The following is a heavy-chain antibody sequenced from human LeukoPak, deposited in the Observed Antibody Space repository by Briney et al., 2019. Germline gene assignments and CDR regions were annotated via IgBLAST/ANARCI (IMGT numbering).Heavy chain of an antibody. CDR3: ARDFDTSGHYLFDY. CDR2: MWSDGSKK. Sequence: PGRSLRLSCAASGFTLSYYGIHWVRQAPGKGLEWVAVMWSDGSKKFYADSVKGRFTVSRDNSKNTVYLQMNSLRAEDTAVYYCARDFDTSGHYLFDYWGQGTLITVSS. V-gene: IGHV3-33*01. J-gene: IGHJ4*02. CDR1: GFTLSYYG. D-gene: IGHD3-22*01.